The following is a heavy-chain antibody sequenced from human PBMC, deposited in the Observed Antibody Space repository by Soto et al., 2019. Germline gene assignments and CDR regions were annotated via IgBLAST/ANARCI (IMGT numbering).Heavy chain of an antibody. CDR1: GFTFSKYA. D-gene: IGHD3-22*01. CDR3: ARTGYDRSGYFVEYYFDY. J-gene: IGHJ4*02. Sequence: GGSLRLSCAASGFTFSKYAMHWVRQARGTGLEWVAVISNDGSNPYYADSVKGRFTISRDNSKNTLYLQMNSLREEDAAVYYCARTGYDRSGYFVEYYFDYWGQGTLVTVSS. CDR2: ISNDGSNP. V-gene: IGHV3-30-3*01.